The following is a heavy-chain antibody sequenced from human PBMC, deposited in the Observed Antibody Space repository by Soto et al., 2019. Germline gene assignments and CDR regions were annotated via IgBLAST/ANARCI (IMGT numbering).Heavy chain of an antibody. D-gene: IGHD2-2*02. V-gene: IGHV4-31*03. CDR2: IYYSGST. Sequence: SETLSLTCTVSGGSISSGVYYWSWIRQHPGKGLEWIGYIYYSGSTYYNPSLKSRVTISVDTSKNQFSLKLSSVTAADTAVYYCARLSGVPAAIGIDYWGQGTLVTVSS. CDR1: GGSISSGVYY. J-gene: IGHJ4*02. CDR3: ARLSGVPAAIGIDY.